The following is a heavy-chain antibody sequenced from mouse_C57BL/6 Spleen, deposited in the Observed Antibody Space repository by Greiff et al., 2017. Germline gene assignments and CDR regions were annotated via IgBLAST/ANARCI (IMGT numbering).Heavy chain of an antibody. V-gene: IGHV5-4*01. CDR3: ARDKENMARGYYVYFDY. CDR1: GFTFSSYA. Sequence: EVMSVESGGGLVKPGGSLKLSCAASGFTFSSYAMSWVRQTPEKRLEWVATISDGGSYTYYPDNVKGRFTISRDNAKNNLYLQMSHLKSEDTAMYYCARDKENMARGYYVYFDYWGQGTTLTVSS. CDR2: ISDGGSYT. J-gene: IGHJ2*01. D-gene: IGHD2-3*01.